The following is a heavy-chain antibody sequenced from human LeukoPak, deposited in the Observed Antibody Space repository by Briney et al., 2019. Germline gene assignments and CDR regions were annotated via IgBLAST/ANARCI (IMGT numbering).Heavy chain of an antibody. CDR1: GYTFTSYD. J-gene: IGHJ6*03. Sequence: GASVKVSCKASGYTFTSYDINWVRQATGQGLEWMGWMNPNSGNTGYAQKFQGRVTITRNTSISTAYMELSSLRSEDTAVYYCATKQMVASEYYYFMDVWGEGTTVTVSS. CDR3: ATKQMVASEYYYFMDV. D-gene: IGHD6-13*01. V-gene: IGHV1-8*03. CDR2: MNPNSGNT.